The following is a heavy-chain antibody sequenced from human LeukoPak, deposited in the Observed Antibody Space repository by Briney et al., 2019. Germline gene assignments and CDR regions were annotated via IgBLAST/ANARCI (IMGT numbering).Heavy chain of an antibody. CDR3: AKGFPDYE. CDR2: FSGSGGST. CDR1: GFTFSSYA. V-gene: IGHV3-23*01. Sequence: SGASLRLSCAASGFTFSSYAMSWVRQAPGKGLEWVSAFSGSGGSTFHAVSVEGGLTISRDNSRNTLYLQMNSLRAEDTTVYYCAKGFPDYEWGQGTLVTVSS. D-gene: IGHD3-16*01. J-gene: IGHJ4*02.